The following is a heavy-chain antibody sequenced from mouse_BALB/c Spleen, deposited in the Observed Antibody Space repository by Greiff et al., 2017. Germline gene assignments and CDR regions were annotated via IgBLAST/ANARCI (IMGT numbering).Heavy chain of an antibody. CDR2: ISDGGSYT. CDR1: GFTFSDYY. Sequence: DVKLVESGGGLVKPGGSLKLSCAASGFTFSDYYMYWVRQTPEKRLEWVATISDGGSYTYYPDSVKGRFTISRDNATNNLYLQMSSLKSEDTAMYYGERSSNVIAGGYFDVWGAGTTVTVSS. D-gene: IGHD2-4*01. V-gene: IGHV5-4*02. CDR3: ERSSNVIAGGYFDV. J-gene: IGHJ1*01.